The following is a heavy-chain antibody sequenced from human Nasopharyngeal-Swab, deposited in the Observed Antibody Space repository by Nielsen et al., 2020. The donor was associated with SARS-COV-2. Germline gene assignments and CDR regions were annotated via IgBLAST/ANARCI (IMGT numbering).Heavy chain of an antibody. J-gene: IGHJ4*02. CDR2: INHSRST. CDR1: GGSFSGYY. Sequence: SETLSLTCAVYGGSFSGYYWSWIRQPPGKGLEWIGEINHSRSTNYNPSLKSRVTISVDTSKNQFSLKLSSVTAADTAVYYCARAYGDYHYWGQGTLVTVSS. D-gene: IGHD4-17*01. CDR3: ARAYGDYHY. V-gene: IGHV4-34*01.